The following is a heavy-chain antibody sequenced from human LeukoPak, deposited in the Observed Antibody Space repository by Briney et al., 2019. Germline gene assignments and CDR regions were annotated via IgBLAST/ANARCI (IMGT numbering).Heavy chain of an antibody. J-gene: IGHJ3*02. CDR1: GYSISSGYH. CDR2: IHHSGTT. CDR3: ARRLGVITRDAYDI. D-gene: IGHD3-3*01. V-gene: IGHV4-38-2*01. Sequence: SGTLSLTCAVSGYSISSGYHWGWIRPPPGKGLEWIGYIHHSGTTDYNPSLKSRVIILVDTTKNQFSLKVGSLTAADTAVYYCARRLGVITRDAYDIWGQGTMVIVSS.